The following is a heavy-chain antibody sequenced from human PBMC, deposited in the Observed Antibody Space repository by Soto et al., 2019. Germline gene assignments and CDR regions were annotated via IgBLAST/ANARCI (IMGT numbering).Heavy chain of an antibody. CDR3: AKDESYGDYAYHFDY. V-gene: IGHV3-23*01. CDR1: GFTFSSYA. J-gene: IGHJ4*02. D-gene: IGHD4-17*01. Sequence: GGSLRLSCAASGFTFSSYAMSWVRQAPGKGLEWVSAISGSGGSTYYADSVKGRFTISRDNSKNTLYLQMNSLRAEDTAVYYCAKDESYGDYAYHFDYWGQGTLVTVSS. CDR2: ISGSGGST.